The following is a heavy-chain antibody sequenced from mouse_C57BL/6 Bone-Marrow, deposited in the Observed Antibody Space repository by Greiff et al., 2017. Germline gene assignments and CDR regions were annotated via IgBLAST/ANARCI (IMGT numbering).Heavy chain of an antibody. J-gene: IGHJ4*01. CDR1: GFTFSNYW. V-gene: IGHV6-3*01. Sequence: EVKLVESGGGLVQPGGSMKLSCVASGFTFSNYWMNWVRQSPEKGLEWVAQIRLKSDNYATHYAESVKGRFTISRDDSKSSVYLQMNNVRAEDTGIYYCTEGLRRFYAMYYWGQGTSVTVSS. D-gene: IGHD2-4*01. CDR2: IRLKSDNYAT. CDR3: TEGLRRFYAMYY.